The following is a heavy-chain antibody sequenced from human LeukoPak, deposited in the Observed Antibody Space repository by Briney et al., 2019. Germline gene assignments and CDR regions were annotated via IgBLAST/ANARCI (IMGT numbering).Heavy chain of an antibody. CDR2: ISGSGGST. V-gene: IGHV3-23*01. CDR3: AKDHGRDYYGSGRHDY. CDR1: GFTFNSYA. J-gene: IGHJ4*02. D-gene: IGHD3-10*01. Sequence: GGSLRLSCAASGFTFNSYAMSWVRQAPGKGLEWVSAISGSGGSTYYADSVKGRFTISRDNSKNTLYLQMNSLRAEDTAVYYCAKDHGRDYYGSGRHDYWGQGTLVTVSS.